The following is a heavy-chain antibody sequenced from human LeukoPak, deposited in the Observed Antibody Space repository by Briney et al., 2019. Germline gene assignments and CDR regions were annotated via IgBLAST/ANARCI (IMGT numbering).Heavy chain of an antibody. CDR2: ISGSGGST. CDR3: AKDIPTYYYDSSGLDY. D-gene: IGHD3-22*01. J-gene: IGHJ4*02. Sequence: PGGSLRLSCAAPGFTFSSYAMSWVRQAPGKGLEWVSAISGSGGSTYYADSVKGRFTISRDNSKNTLYLQMNSLRAEDTAVYYCAKDIPTYYYDSSGLDYWGQGTLVTVSS. CDR1: GFTFSSYA. V-gene: IGHV3-23*01.